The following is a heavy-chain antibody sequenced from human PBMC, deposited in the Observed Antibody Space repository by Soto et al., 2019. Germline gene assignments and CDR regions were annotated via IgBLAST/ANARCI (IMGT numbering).Heavy chain of an antibody. D-gene: IGHD3-16*01. J-gene: IGHJ3*02. CDR1: GGSISSGGYY. Sequence: PSETVSLTCTVSGGSISSGGYYWSWIRQHPGKGLEWIGYIYYSGSTNYNPSLKSRVSFSLDTSKNQFSLHLMSVTAADTAVYYCARSPLGYDYVRQTWREVGDSFDIWGRGTMVTVSS. CDR2: IYYSGST. CDR3: ARSPLGYDYVRQTWREVGDSFDI. V-gene: IGHV4-31*03.